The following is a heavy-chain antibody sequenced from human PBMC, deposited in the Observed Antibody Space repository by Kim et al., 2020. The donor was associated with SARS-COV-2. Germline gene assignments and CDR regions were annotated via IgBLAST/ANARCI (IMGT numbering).Heavy chain of an antibody. CDR3: ARFVRGMGTYITMVRGVIHEAVDI. D-gene: IGHD3-10*01. CDR1: GGSISSSSYY. V-gene: IGHV4-39*01. Sequence: SETLSLTCTVSGGSISSSSYYWGWIRQPPGKGLEWIGSIYYSGSTYYNPSLKSRVTISVDTSKNQFSLKLSSVTAADTAVYYCARFVRGMGTYITMVRGVIHEAVDIWGQGTMVTVSS. CDR2: IYYSGST. J-gene: IGHJ3*02.